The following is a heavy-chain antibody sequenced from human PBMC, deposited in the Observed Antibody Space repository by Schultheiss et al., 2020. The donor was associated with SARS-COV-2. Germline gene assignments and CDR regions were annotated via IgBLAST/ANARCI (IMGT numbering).Heavy chain of an antibody. D-gene: IGHD2-8*01. CDR3: ARDGPHCTNGVCYTGYYYGMDV. V-gene: IGHV4-38-2*02. J-gene: IGHJ6*02. CDR1: GYSISSGYY. CDR2: IYHSGST. Sequence: SETLSFTCTVSGYSISSGYYWGWIRQPPGKGLEWIGSIYHSGSTYYNPSLKSRVTISVDTSKNQFSLKLSSVTAADTAVYYCARDGPHCTNGVCYTGYYYGMDVWGQGTTVTVSS.